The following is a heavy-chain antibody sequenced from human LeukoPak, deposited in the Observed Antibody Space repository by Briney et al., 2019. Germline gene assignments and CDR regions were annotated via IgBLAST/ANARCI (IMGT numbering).Heavy chain of an antibody. CDR2: IFYSGST. Sequence: SETLSLTCTVSGGSISSYYWSWIRRPPGKGLEWIGYIFYSGSTNYNPSLKSRVTISVDTSKNQFSLKLSSVTAADTAVYYCATYGDYTFDYWGQGTLVTVSS. D-gene: IGHD4-17*01. J-gene: IGHJ4*02. V-gene: IGHV4-59*08. CDR3: ATYGDYTFDY. CDR1: GGSISSYY.